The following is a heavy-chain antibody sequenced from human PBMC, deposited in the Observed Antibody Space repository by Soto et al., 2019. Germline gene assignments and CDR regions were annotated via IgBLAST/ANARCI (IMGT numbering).Heavy chain of an antibody. CDR3: AAVIEFNGAFDI. D-gene: IGHD3-10*01. CDR1: GYTFTCYY. V-gene: IGHV1-2*02. CDR2: INPNSGGT. J-gene: IGHJ3*02. Sequence: SGKVSFKASGYTFTCYYMHWVRQAPGQGLEWMGWINPNSGGTNYAQKFQGRVTMTRDTSISTAYMELSRLRSDDTAVYYCAAVIEFNGAFDIWGQGTMVTVSS.